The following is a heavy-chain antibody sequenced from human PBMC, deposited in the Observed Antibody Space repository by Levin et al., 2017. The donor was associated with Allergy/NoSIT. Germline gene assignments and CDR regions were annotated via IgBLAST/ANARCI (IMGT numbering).Heavy chain of an antibody. CDR3: AREDSGSYSGYYYGMDV. J-gene: IGHJ6*02. Sequence: ASVKVSCKASGYTFTSYYMHWVRQAPGQGLEWMGIINPSGGSTSYAQKFQGRVTMTRDTSTSTVYMELSSLRSEDTAVYYCAREDSGSYSGYYYGMDVWGQGTTVTVSS. D-gene: IGHD1-26*01. CDR1: GYTFTSYY. V-gene: IGHV1-46*01. CDR2: INPSGGST.